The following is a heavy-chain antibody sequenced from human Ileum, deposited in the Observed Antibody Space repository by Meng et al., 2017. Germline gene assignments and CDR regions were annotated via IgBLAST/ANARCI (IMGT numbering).Heavy chain of an antibody. CDR2: ISHSGSA. V-gene: IGHV4-4*02. D-gene: IGHD4-23*01. Sequence: QVPLHGSGPGRLMPSGNLSLPCAVSIVSISSNTYWSWVRQPPGKWLEWIGQISHSGSAYYNPSLKSRVTMSVDKSKSQFSLMLTSVTAADTAIYYCARHGGYSQDFWGQGTLVTVSS. CDR3: ARHGGYSQDF. CDR1: IVSISSNTY. J-gene: IGHJ4*02.